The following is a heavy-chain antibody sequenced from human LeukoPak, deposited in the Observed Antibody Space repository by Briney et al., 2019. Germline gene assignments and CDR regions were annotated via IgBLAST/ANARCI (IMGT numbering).Heavy chain of an antibody. V-gene: IGHV3-9*01. J-gene: IGHJ6*02. CDR2: ISWSSGNI. CDR3: ARDAWRRAFNYGMDV. Sequence: GGPLRLSCAASGFTFEDYAMHWVRQAPGKGLAWVAGISWSSGNIGYADSVKGRFTISRDNAENSLHLQMNSLRTDDTALYFCARDAWRRAFNYGMDVWGQGTTVAVSS. CDR1: GFTFEDYA. D-gene: IGHD5-12*01.